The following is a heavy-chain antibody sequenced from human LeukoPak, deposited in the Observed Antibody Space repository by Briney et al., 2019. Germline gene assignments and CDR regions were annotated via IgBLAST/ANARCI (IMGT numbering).Heavy chain of an antibody. CDR2: IWYDASNK. Sequence: GGSLSHSCAASGFTFSSFGMHWVRQAPGKGLEWVAVIWYDASNKYYADSVKGRFTISRDNSKNTLYLQMNSLRDDDTAVYYCVRGVGVSRFNYLEPLGPGTPVLVSS. CDR1: GFTFSSFG. CDR3: VRGVGVSRFNYLEP. V-gene: IGHV3-33*01. D-gene: IGHD1-7*01. J-gene: IGHJ5*02.